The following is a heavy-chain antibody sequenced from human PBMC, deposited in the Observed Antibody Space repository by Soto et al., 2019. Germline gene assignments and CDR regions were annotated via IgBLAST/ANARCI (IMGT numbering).Heavy chain of an antibody. CDR3: ARDTYYYDSSCYPPPSAGYFDL. D-gene: IGHD3-22*01. CDR2: ISAYNGNT. Sequence: QVQLVQSGAEVKKPGASVKVSCKASGYTFTSYGISWVRQAPGQGLEWMGWISAYNGNTNYAQKLQGRVTMTTDTSTSTAYMELRSLRSDDTAVYYCARDTYYYDSSCYPPPSAGYFDLWGRGTLVTVSS. J-gene: IGHJ2*01. V-gene: IGHV1-18*01. CDR1: GYTFTSYG.